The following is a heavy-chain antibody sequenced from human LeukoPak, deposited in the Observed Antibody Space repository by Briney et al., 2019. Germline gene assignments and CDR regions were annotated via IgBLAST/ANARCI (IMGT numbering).Heavy chain of an antibody. CDR3: ARDRVVPAAMVAFDI. CDR2: ISAYNGNT. Sequence: GASVKASCKASGYTFTSYGISWVRQAPGQGLEWMGWISAYNGNTNYAQKLQGRVTMTTDTSTSTAYMELRSLRSDDTAVYYCARDRVVPAAMVAFDIWGQGTMVTVSS. D-gene: IGHD2-2*01. CDR1: GYTFTSYG. J-gene: IGHJ3*02. V-gene: IGHV1-18*01.